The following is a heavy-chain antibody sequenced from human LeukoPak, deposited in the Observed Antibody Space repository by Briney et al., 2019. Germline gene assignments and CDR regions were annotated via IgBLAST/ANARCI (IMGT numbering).Heavy chain of an antibody. V-gene: IGHV4-59*01. Sequence: SETLSLTCTVSGGSISSYYWSWIRQPPGKGLEWIGYIYYSGSTNYNPSLKSRVTISVDTSKNQFSLKLSSVTAEDTAVYYCARDEGSGTPPGEYFQHWGQGTLVTVSS. CDR2: IYYSGST. J-gene: IGHJ1*01. D-gene: IGHD3-10*01. CDR1: GGSISSYY. CDR3: ARDEGSGTPPGEYFQH.